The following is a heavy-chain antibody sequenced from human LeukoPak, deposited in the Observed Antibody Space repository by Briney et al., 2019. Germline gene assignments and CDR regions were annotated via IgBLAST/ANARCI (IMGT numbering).Heavy chain of an antibody. CDR3: ARGSFGGYSYGYFDY. J-gene: IGHJ4*02. D-gene: IGHD5-18*01. CDR1: GFTFSSYG. Sequence: GGSLRLSCAASGFTFSSYGMHWVRQAPGKGLEWVAVIWYDGSNKYYADSVKGRFTISRDNSKNTLYLQMNSLRAEDTAVYYCARGSFGGYSYGYFDYWGQGTLVTVSS. CDR2: IWYDGSNK. V-gene: IGHV3-33*01.